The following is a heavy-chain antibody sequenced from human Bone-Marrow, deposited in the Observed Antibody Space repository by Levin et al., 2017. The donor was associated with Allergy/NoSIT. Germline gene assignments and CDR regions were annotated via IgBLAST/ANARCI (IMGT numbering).Heavy chain of an antibody. D-gene: IGHD2-2*01. Sequence: TSETPSLTCDVSGGSFNSDDYSWSWIRQPPGKGLEWIGYIYRSGAAHYNPSLKSRLTISVDTSKRQLSLNLRSVTAADTATYYCVRAVPATRYFDFWGQGTLVTVSS. V-gene: IGHV4-30-2*01. CDR2: IYRSGAA. J-gene: IGHJ4*02. CDR3: VRAVPATRYFDF. CDR1: GGSFNSDDYS.